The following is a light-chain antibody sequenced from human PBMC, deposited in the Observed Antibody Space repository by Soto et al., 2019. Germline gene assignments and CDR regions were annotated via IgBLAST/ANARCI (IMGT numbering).Light chain of an antibody. CDR1: QTVSSN. Sequence: EIVMTQSPATLSLSPGERATLSCRASQTVSSNLAWDQQKPGQAPRLLIHGASTRATGVPARFSGSGSGTEFTLTISSLQYEDFAVYYCQQYHNWPPQYTFGQGTKLQIK. CDR3: QQYHNWPPQYT. J-gene: IGKJ2*01. V-gene: IGKV3-15*01. CDR2: GAS.